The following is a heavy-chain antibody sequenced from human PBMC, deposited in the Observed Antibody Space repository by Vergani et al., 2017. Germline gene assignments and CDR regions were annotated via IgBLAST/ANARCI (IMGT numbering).Heavy chain of an antibody. D-gene: IGHD6-13*01. Sequence: QLQLQESGPGLVKPSETLSLTCTVSGGSISSSSYYWGWIRQPPGKGLEWIGSIYYSGSTYYNPSLKSRVTISVDTSKNQFSLKLSSVTAADTAVYYCARPGGAQLVNWFDPWGQGTLVTVSS. J-gene: IGHJ5*02. CDR2: IYYSGST. V-gene: IGHV4-39*01. CDR1: GGSISSSSYY. CDR3: ARPGGAQLVNWFDP.